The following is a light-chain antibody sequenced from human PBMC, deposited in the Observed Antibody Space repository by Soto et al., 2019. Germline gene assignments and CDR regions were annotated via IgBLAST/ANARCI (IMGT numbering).Light chain of an antibody. CDR1: QDISSS. J-gene: IGKJ4*01. Sequence: AIQLTQSPSSLSASVGDRVTITCRASQDISSSVAWYQQKAGKAPKLLIYGASILQSGVPSGFSGSGFGTDFTLTISSLRAEDFAIYFCQQTKSYPSTFGGGTKVDIK. V-gene: IGKV1-13*02. CDR3: QQTKSYPST. CDR2: GAS.